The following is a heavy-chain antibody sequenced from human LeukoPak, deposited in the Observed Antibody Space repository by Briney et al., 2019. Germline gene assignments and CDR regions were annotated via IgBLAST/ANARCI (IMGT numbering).Heavy chain of an antibody. CDR2: ISGDGGST. J-gene: IGHJ4*02. Sequence: GGSLRLSCAASGFSVSNNYMSWVRQAPGKGLEWVSLISGDGGSTFYADSVKGRFTISRDSSKNSLYLQMNSLRSDDTALYYCARESESSGWYDYWGQGTLVTVSS. CDR1: GFSVSNNY. V-gene: IGHV3-43*02. CDR3: ARESESSGWYDY. D-gene: IGHD6-19*01.